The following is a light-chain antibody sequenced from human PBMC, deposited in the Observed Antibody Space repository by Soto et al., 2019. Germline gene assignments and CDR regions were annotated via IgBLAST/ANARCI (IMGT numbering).Light chain of an antibody. CDR1: QSINNY. V-gene: IGKV1-39*01. Sequence: DIQMTQSPSSLSASVGDRVTITCRASQSINNYLNWYQQKPGKAPNLLIHAASSLQSGVPPRFSGSGSGTEFTLTISNVQPEDFAIYYCQHYNSYSEAFGQGTKVEL. J-gene: IGKJ1*01. CDR2: AAS. CDR3: QHYNSYSEA.